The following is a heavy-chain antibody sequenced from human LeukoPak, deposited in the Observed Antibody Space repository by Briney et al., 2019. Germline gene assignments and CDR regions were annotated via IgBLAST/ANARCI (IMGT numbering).Heavy chain of an antibody. D-gene: IGHD3-22*01. CDR1: GAFFSRYY. CDR3: ARFYYDDTGVSYYFDS. J-gene: IGHJ4*02. CDR2: SYYNGIT. Sequence: SETLSLTCTVSGAFFSRYYYNWIRQTPGKSLEWIGYSYYNGITKYNSSLGNRITMSLDASGRFSLRLSSVTAADTAMYYCARFYYDDTGVSYYFDSWSQGIPVTVSS. V-gene: IGHV4-59*01.